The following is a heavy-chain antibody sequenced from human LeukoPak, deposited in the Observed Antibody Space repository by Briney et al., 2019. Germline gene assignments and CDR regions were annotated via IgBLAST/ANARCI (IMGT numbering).Heavy chain of an antibody. CDR3: ARSYCSGGSCYRRYGAFDI. CDR2: TYYRSKWYS. CDR1: GDSVSNNNAA. Sequence: SQTLSLTCDISGDSVSNNNAAWNWIRQSPSRGLEWLGRTYYRSKWYSDYVVSVKSRITINADPSKNQFSLQLNSVTPEDTAVYYCARSYCSGGSCYRRYGAFDIWGQGTMVTVSS. D-gene: IGHD2-15*01. V-gene: IGHV6-1*01. J-gene: IGHJ3*02.